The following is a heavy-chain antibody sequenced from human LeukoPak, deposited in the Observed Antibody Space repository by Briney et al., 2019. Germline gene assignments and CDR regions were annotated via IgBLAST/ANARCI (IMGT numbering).Heavy chain of an antibody. CDR2: INHSGNT. Sequence: PSETLSLTCAVYGGSFSGYYWSWIRQPPGKGLEWIGEINHSGNTYYKPSLRSRVTISVDTSKNQFSLKLSSVTAADTAVYYCARVPTVTFFDYWGQGTLVTVSS. J-gene: IGHJ4*02. D-gene: IGHD4-17*01. CDR1: GGSFSGYY. V-gene: IGHV4-34*01. CDR3: ARVPTVTFFDY.